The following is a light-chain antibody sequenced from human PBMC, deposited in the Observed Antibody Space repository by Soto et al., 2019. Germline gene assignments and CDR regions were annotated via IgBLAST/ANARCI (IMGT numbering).Light chain of an antibody. J-gene: IGLJ2*01. CDR3: QTWGTGIQV. Sequence: QPVRTQSPSASASLGASVKLTCTLSSGHSSYAISWHQQQPEKGPRYLMKLNSDGSHRKGDGIPDRFSGSSSGAERYLTISSLQSEDEADYYCQTWGTGIQVFGGGTKLTVL. V-gene: IGLV4-69*01. CDR2: LNSDGSH. CDR1: SGHSSYA.